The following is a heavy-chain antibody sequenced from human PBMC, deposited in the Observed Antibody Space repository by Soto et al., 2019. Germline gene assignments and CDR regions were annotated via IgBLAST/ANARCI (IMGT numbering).Heavy chain of an antibody. CDR3: ARDPADCSGGSCLYYYGMDV. V-gene: IGHV1-46*01. Sequence: QVQLVQSGAEVKKPGASVKVSCKASGYTFTSYYMHWVRQAPGQGLEWMGIINPSGGSTSYAQKFQGRVTMTRDTSTSTVYMELSSLRSEDTAVYYCARDPADCSGGSCLYYYGMDVWGQGTTVTVSS. D-gene: IGHD2-15*01. CDR1: GYTFTSYY. CDR2: INPSGGST. J-gene: IGHJ6*02.